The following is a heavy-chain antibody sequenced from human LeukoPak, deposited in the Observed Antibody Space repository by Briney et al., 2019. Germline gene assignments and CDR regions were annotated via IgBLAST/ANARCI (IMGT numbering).Heavy chain of an antibody. CDR1: GGSISSSTYY. CDR3: ARARGYSYGYPDY. J-gene: IGHJ4*02. D-gene: IGHD5-18*01. CDR2: IYYSGST. V-gene: IGHV4-39*07. Sequence: SETLSLTCTVSGGSISSSTYYWAWIRQPPGKGLEWIGSIYYSGSTYYNPSLKSRVTISVDTSKNQFSLKLSSVTAADTAVYYCARARGYSYGYPDYWGQGTLVTVSS.